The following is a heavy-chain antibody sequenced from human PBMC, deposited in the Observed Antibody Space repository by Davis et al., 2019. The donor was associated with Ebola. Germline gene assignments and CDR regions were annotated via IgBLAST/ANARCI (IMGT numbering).Heavy chain of an antibody. V-gene: IGHV3-23*01. D-gene: IGHD3-3*01. Sequence: GESLKISCAASGFTFSSYAMHWVRQAPGKGLEWVSGISGSGATTYYADSVKGRFTISRDNSKNTLYLQMNSLRAEDTAVYYCARLDTIFGVVDDYWGQGTLVTVSS. J-gene: IGHJ4*02. CDR2: ISGSGATT. CDR3: ARLDTIFGVVDDY. CDR1: GFTFSSYA.